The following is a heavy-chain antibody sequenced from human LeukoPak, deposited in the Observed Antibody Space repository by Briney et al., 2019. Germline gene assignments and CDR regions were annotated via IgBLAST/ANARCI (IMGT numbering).Heavy chain of an antibody. CDR3: ARDGDIVVVPAAIGYYGMDV. CDR2: IKQDGSEK. CDR1: GFTFSSYW. D-gene: IGHD2-2*01. Sequence: GGSLRLSCAASGFTFSSYWMSWVRQAPGKGLEWVANIKQDGSEKYNVDSVKGRFTISRDNAKNSLYLQMNSLRAEDTAVYYCARDGDIVVVPAAIGYYGMDVWGQGTTVTVSS. V-gene: IGHV3-7*01. J-gene: IGHJ6*02.